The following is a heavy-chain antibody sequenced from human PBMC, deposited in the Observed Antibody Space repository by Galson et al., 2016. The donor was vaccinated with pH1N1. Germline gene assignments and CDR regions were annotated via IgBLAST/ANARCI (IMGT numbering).Heavy chain of an antibody. J-gene: IGHJ4*02. CDR2: INPNSGAS. CDR1: GYTFTDYY. V-gene: IGHV1-2*06. Sequence: SVKVSCKASGYTFTDYYIHWVRQAPGQGLEWMGRINPNSGASNYAQKFQGRVTMTRDTSISTAYMELSRLRSDDTAMFYCARPSYGDHQDYWSQGTLVTVSS. D-gene: IGHD4-17*01. CDR3: ARPSYGDHQDY.